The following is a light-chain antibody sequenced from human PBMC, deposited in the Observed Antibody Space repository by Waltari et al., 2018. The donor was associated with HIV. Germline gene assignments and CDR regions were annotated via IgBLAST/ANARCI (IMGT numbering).Light chain of an antibody. V-gene: IGKV3-11*01. Sequence: EVVLTQSPATLSLSPGNTATLSCSASQNVSSYLAWYQQKPGQAPRLLIYDASNRATGIPPRFSGSGSGTDFTLTISSLGPEDFAVYYCQQRNTWPSFSFGGGTKVEIK. CDR3: QQRNTWPSFS. J-gene: IGKJ4*01. CDR1: QNVSSY. CDR2: DAS.